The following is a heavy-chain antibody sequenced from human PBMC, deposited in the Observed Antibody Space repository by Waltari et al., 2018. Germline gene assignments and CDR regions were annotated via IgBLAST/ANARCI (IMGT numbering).Heavy chain of an antibody. CDR2: ISYDGSDK. CDR1: GFTFSNYG. V-gene: IGHV3-30*18. CDR3: AEDLYCTSTSCQDF. Sequence: QVQLVESGGGVVQPGRSLRLSCAASGFTFSNYGMQWVRQVPGKGREWVALISYDGSDKYYADSVKCRFTISRDNSRNTLYLQMNSLRAEDTAVYYCAEDLYCTSTSCQDFWGQGTLVTVSS. J-gene: IGHJ4*02. D-gene: IGHD2-2*01.